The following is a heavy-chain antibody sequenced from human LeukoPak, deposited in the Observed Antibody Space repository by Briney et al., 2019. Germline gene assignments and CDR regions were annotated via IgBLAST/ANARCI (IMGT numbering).Heavy chain of an antibody. V-gene: IGHV1-2*02. J-gene: IGHJ4*02. D-gene: IGHD3-3*01. Sequence: ASVKVSCKASGYTFTGYYMHWVRQAPGQGLEWMGWINPNSGGTNYAQKFRGRVTMTRDTSISTAYMELSRLRSDDTAVYYCARDVIFGVVIIGYFDYWGQGTLVTVSS. CDR3: ARDVIFGVVIIGYFDY. CDR1: GYTFTGYY. CDR2: INPNSGGT.